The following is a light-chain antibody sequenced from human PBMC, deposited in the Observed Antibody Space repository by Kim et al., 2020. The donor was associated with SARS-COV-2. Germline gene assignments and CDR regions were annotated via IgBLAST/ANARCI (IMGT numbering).Light chain of an antibody. Sequence: QSVTISWSGISNDIYSSYYVSWYRQHPGRAPKVMIYDVNKRPSGVPDRFSGSRSGNTASLTISELQAEDEADYYCCSFGSPYIFRMFGGGTQLTVL. CDR1: SNDIYSSYY. CDR2: DVN. J-gene: IGLJ3*02. V-gene: IGLV2-11*03. CDR3: CSFGSPYIFRM.